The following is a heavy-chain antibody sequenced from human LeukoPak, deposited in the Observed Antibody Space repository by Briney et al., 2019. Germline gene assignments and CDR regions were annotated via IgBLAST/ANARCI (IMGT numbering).Heavy chain of an antibody. Sequence: ASVKVFCKASGYTFTGYYMHWVRQAPGQGLEWMGWINPNSGGTNYAQKFQGRVTMTRDTSISTAYMELSRLRSDDTAVYYCARDRLMVYAIWSYYYYYMDVWGKGTTVTVSS. CDR1: GYTFTGYY. V-gene: IGHV1-2*02. J-gene: IGHJ6*03. CDR2: INPNSGGT. CDR3: ARDRLMVYAIWSYYYYYMDV. D-gene: IGHD2-8*01.